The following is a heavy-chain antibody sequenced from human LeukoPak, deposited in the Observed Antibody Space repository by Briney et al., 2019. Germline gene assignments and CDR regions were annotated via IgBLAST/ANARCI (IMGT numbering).Heavy chain of an antibody. CDR1: GFSFSNYD. Sequence: GGSLRLSCAAPGFSFSNYDMHWVRQAPGKGLEWVAVISFDGSNKYYEDSVKGRFTISRDNSRNTLYLQMNSLRAEGTAIYYCARWFGELFFDYCGQGTLVTVSS. CDR2: ISFDGSNK. D-gene: IGHD3-10*01. V-gene: IGHV3-30*03. CDR3: ARWFGELFFDY. J-gene: IGHJ4*02.